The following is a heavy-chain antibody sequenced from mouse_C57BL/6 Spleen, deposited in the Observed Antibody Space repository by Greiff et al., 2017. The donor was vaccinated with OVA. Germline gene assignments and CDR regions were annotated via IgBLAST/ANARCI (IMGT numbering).Heavy chain of an antibody. CDR1: GYTFTSYG. J-gene: IGHJ4*01. CDR2: IYPRSGNT. Sequence: VQLQQSGAELARPGASVKLSCKASGYTFTSYGISWVKQRTGQGLEWIGEIYPRSGNTYYNEKFTGKATMTADKSSNTAYMELRSLTSEDSAVYFCAREDTTVGYYAMDYWGQGTSVTVSS. V-gene: IGHV1-81*01. D-gene: IGHD1-1*01. CDR3: AREDTTVGYYAMDY.